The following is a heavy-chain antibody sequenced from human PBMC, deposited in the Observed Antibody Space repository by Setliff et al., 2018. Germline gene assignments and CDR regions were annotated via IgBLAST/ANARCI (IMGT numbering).Heavy chain of an antibody. D-gene: IGHD2-15*01. J-gene: IGHJ4*02. CDR1: EFILSSFA. V-gene: IGHV3-23*01. Sequence: GGSLRLSCAASEFILSSFAMNWVRQAPGKGLEWVSSISSNGGSTYYADSVKGRFTISRDNSENTLYLQMNSLRAEDTAVYYCAPFCSHSSYCPPPDWGQGTLVTV. CDR2: ISSNGGST. CDR3: APFCSHSSYCPPPD.